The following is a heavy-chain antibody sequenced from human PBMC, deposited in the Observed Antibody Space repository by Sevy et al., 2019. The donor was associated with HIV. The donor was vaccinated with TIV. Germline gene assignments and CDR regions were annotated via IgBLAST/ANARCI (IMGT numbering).Heavy chain of an antibody. V-gene: IGHV3-48*03. Sequence: GGFLRLSCAASGFTFSTYEMNWVRQAPGKGLEWLSYINSGGGTIHYADSVKGRFTISRDNAKNSLSLQMNSLRAEDTAVYYCATNKVMALWGQGTLVTVSS. CDR2: INSGGGTI. D-gene: IGHD3-16*01. CDR1: GFTFSTYE. J-gene: IGHJ4*02. CDR3: ATNKVMAL.